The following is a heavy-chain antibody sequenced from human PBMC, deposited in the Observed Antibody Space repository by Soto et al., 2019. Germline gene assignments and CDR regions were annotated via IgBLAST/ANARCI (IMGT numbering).Heavy chain of an antibody. CDR3: ARADHYGDSRFDY. J-gene: IGHJ4*02. Sequence: NPSETLSLTCAVSGYSISSGYYWGWIRQPPGKGLEWIGSIYHSGSTYYNPSLKSRVTISVDTSKNQFSLKLSSVTAADTAVYYCARADHYGDSRFDYWGQGTLVTVSS. CDR2: IYHSGST. V-gene: IGHV4-38-2*01. D-gene: IGHD4-17*01. CDR1: GYSISSGYY.